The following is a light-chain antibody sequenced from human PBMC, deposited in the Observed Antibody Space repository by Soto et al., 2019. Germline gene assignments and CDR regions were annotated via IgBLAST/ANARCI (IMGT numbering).Light chain of an antibody. Sequence: EIVLTQSPATLSLSPGERATLSCRASQSVSSYLAWYQQKPGQAPRLLIYDASNRATGIPARFSGSGSGTDFTLTISSLEPEDFAGYYCQQRSNWPPWTFGQVTKVDI. J-gene: IGKJ1*01. CDR3: QQRSNWPPWT. CDR1: QSVSSY. V-gene: IGKV3-11*01. CDR2: DAS.